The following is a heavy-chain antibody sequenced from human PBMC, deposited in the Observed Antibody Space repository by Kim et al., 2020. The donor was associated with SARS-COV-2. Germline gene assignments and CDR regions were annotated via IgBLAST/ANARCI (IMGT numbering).Heavy chain of an antibody. J-gene: IGHJ6*02. D-gene: IGHD6-19*01. V-gene: IGHV3-7*03. CDR2: IKQDASEK. Sequence: GGSLRLSCAASEFTFSTHWMTWVRQAPGKGLEWVASIKQDASEKYYVDSVKGRFTISRDNAKNLLYLQMNSLRAEDTAVYYCARGVAVAPHYYYHYGMDVWGQGTTVTVSS. CDR3: ARGVAVAPHYYYHYGMDV. CDR1: EFTFSTHW.